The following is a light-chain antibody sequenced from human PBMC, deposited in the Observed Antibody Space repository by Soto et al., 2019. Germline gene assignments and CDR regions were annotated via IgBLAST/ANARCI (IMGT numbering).Light chain of an antibody. Sequence: EIVLTQSPGTLSLSPGDRATLSCRASQSVYSNSLAWYQQRSGQPPRLLIFGASNRATGIPDRFSGSGSGTEFTLSISRLEPEDFAVYYCQQYGSSPYTFGGGTKVEIK. CDR2: GAS. CDR1: QSVYSNS. V-gene: IGKV3-20*01. CDR3: QQYGSSPYT. J-gene: IGKJ4*01.